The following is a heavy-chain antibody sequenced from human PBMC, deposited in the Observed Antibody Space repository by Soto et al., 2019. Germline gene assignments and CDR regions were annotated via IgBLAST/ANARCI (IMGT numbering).Heavy chain of an antibody. D-gene: IGHD4-17*01. CDR1: GDSVSSNSAA. CDR2: TYYRSKWYN. J-gene: IGHJ4*02. Sequence: SQTLSLTCAISGDSVSSNSAAWNWIRQSPSRGLEWLGRTYYRSKWYNASAVSVKSRITINPYKSKNQFSLQLNSVTPEDTAVYYCARDLGDYVSGGFDYWGQGTLVTVSS. V-gene: IGHV6-1*01. CDR3: ARDLGDYVSGGFDY.